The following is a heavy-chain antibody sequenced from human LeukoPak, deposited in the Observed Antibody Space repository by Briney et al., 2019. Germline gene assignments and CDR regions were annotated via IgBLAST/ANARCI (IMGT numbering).Heavy chain of an antibody. V-gene: IGHV4-34*01. D-gene: IGHD2-2*01. CDR2: INHSGST. Sequence: SETLSLTCAVYGGSFSGYYWSWIRQPPGKGLEWIGKINHSGSTNYNPSLKSRVTISVDTSKNQFSLKLSSVTAADTAVYYCARGVVVVVPAAKGNAFDIWGQGTMVTVSS. CDR3: ARGVVVVVPAAKGNAFDI. J-gene: IGHJ3*02. CDR1: GGSFSGYY.